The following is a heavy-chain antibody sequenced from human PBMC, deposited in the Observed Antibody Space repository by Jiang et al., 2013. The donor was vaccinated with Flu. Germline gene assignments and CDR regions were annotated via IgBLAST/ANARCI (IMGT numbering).Heavy chain of an antibody. J-gene: IGHJ6*02. CDR3: ARGGVVSALDV. Sequence: TCAVYGGLSVITLGRGSASPPGKALEWIGEIDHSGSANYNPSLKSRVTISVDTSRRRFSLEMISVTAADTAFYSCARGGVVSALDVWGQGTTVAV. CDR2: IDHSGSA. D-gene: IGHD2-21*01. CDR1: GGLSVITL. V-gene: IGHV4-34*01.